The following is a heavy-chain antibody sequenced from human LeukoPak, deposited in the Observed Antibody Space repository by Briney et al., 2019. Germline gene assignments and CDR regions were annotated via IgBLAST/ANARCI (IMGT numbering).Heavy chain of an antibody. V-gene: IGHV3-30*02. Sequence: PGGSLRLSCTASGVIFSEFGMHWVRQAPGKGLEWVTFIRYDGGDQYYAESVKGRFTISRDNSKNTVYLQMNSLRPEDTAVYYCAKDEGYSGSYSGLWGQGTLVTVSS. J-gene: IGHJ4*02. CDR2: IRYDGGDQ. D-gene: IGHD1-26*01. CDR1: GVIFSEFG. CDR3: AKDEGYSGSYSGL.